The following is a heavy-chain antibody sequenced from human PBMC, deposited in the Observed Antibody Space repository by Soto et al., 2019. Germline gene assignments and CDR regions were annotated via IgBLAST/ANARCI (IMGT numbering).Heavy chain of an antibody. Sequence: LSLTCAVSGGSISSGGYSWSWIRQPPGKGLEWIGYIYHSGSTYYNPSLKSRVTISVDRSKNQFSLKLSSVTAADTAVYYCARPPGYYYGMDVWGQGTTVTVSS. CDR1: GGSISSGGYS. V-gene: IGHV4-30-2*01. J-gene: IGHJ6*02. CDR3: ARPPGYYYGMDV. CDR2: IYHSGST.